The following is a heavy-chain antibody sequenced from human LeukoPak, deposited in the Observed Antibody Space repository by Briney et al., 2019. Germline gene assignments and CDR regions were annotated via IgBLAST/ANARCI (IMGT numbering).Heavy chain of an antibody. V-gene: IGHV4-59*01. CDR1: GGSISSYY. CDR2: IYYSGST. Sequence: TSETLSLTCTVSGGSISSYYWSWIRQPPGQGLEWIGYIYYSGSTNYNPSLKSRVSISVDTSKNQFSLKLSSVTAADTAVYYCARDGPPLYWGQGTLVTVSS. CDR3: ARDGPPLY. J-gene: IGHJ4*02.